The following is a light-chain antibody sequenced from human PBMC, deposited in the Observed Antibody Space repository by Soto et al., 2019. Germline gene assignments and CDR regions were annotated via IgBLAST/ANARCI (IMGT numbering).Light chain of an antibody. CDR1: SSDV. CDR3: CSSAGGFTWV. J-gene: IGLJ3*02. Sequence: QSALTQPRSVSGSPGQSDTISCTGTSSDVVSWYQQHPGKAPKLIIYYVSQRPSGVPDRFSGSKSGNTASLTISGLQAEDEADYYCCSSAGGFTWVFGGGTKVTVL. CDR2: YVS. V-gene: IGLV2-11*01.